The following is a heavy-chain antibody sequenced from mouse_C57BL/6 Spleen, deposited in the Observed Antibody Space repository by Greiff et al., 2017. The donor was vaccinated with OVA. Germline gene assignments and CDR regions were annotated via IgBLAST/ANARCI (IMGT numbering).Heavy chain of an antibody. V-gene: IGHV5-4*01. CDR3: ARDSWDHYFDY. CDR2: ISDGGSYT. CDR1: GFTFSSYA. D-gene: IGHD4-1*01. Sequence: DVMLVESGGGLVKPGGSLKLSCAASGFTFSSYAMSWVRQTPEKRLEWGATISDGGSYTYYPAKVKGRFTISRDNAKNNLYLQMSHLKSEDTAMYYCARDSWDHYFDYWGQGTTLTVSS. J-gene: IGHJ2*01.